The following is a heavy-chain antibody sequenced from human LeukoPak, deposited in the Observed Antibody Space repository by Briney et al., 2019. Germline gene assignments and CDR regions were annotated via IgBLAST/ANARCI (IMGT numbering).Heavy chain of an antibody. D-gene: IGHD3-22*01. V-gene: IGHV3-74*01. J-gene: IGHJ4*02. CDR2: INTAGSSI. Sequence: PGGSLRLSCAASGFTFRSYWMHWVRQAPGKGLVWVSRINTAGSSISYADSVKGRFTISRDNAKNTLYLQINSLRVEDTAVYYCAKVIHDSSGYYFDYWGQGTLVTVSS. CDR1: GFTFRSYW. CDR3: AKVIHDSSGYYFDY.